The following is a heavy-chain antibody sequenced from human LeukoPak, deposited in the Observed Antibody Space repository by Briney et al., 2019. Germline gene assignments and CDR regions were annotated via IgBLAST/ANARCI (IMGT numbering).Heavy chain of an antibody. Sequence: GGSLRLSCAASGFIFSVFWMHWVRQAPGKGPVWVSRIKTDGSITDYADSVKGRFTISRDNAKNTLYLQMNSLRAEDTAVYYCVRGPRSGYGIQWLDPWGQGTLVTVSS. D-gene: IGHD3-22*01. J-gene: IGHJ5*02. V-gene: IGHV3-74*01. CDR1: GFIFSVFW. CDR3: VRGPRSGYGIQWLDP. CDR2: IKTDGSIT.